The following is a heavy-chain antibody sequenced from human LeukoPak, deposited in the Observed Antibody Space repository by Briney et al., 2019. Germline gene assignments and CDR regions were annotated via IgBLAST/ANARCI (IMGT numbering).Heavy chain of an antibody. Sequence: GGSMRLSCAASGFTFSHFGFHWVRQAPGKGLEWVAVIWSDGTNKYYGDSVKGRFIIQGDDSQKTVYLQMNRLRAEDTAIYYCAKDAQRGFDYSNSLEYWGQGSLVTVSS. CDR2: IWSDGTNK. V-gene: IGHV3-33*06. CDR1: GFTFSHFG. J-gene: IGHJ4*02. D-gene: IGHD4-11*01. CDR3: AKDAQRGFDYSNSLEY.